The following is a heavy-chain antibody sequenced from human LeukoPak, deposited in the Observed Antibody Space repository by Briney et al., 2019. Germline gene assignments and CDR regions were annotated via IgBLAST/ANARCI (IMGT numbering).Heavy chain of an antibody. J-gene: IGHJ5*02. CDR2: INHSGST. CDR3: ASSYYYYDSSGYYSRWFDP. D-gene: IGHD3-22*01. Sequence: SETLSLTCAVYGGSSSGYYWSWIRQPPGKGLEWIGEINHSGSTNYNPSLKSRVTISVDTSKNQFSLKLSSVTAADTAVYYCASSYYYYDSSGYYSRWFDPWGQGTLVTVSS. V-gene: IGHV4-34*01. CDR1: GGSSSGYY.